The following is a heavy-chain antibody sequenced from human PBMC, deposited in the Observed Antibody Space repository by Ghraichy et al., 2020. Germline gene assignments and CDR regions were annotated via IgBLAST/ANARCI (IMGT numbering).Heavy chain of an antibody. Sequence: SGPTLVKPTQTLTLTCTFSGFSLSNPAVGVGWIRQPPGKALEWLAVIYWNDDKRYTPSLKSRLSITKDTSKNQVVLTMTNVDPVDSGTYYCAHTLAGETLYYDGLDVWGQGTTVTVSS. V-gene: IGHV2-5*01. CDR3: AHTLAGETLYYDGLDV. CDR1: GFSLSNPAVG. D-gene: IGHD3-16*02. J-gene: IGHJ6*02. CDR2: IYWNDDK.